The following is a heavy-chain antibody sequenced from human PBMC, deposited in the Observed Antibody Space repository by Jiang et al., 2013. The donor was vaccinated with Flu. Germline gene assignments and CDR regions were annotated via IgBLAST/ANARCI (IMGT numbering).Heavy chain of an antibody. Sequence: AISGSGGSTYYADSVKGRFTISRDNSKNTLYLQMNSLRAEDTAVYYCAKGFGHVDTAMEYYFDYWGQGTLVTVSS. J-gene: IGHJ4*02. CDR3: AKGFGHVDTAMEYYFDY. D-gene: IGHD5-18*01. CDR2: ISGSGGST. V-gene: IGHV3-23*01.